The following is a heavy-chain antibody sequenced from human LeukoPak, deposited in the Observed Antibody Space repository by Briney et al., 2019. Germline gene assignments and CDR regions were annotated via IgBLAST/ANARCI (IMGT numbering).Heavy chain of an antibody. CDR3: AKALLNWGSGSATGYFDY. CDR1: GFTFSSYG. D-gene: IGHD3-10*01. Sequence: PGGSLRLSCAASGFTFSSYGMHWVRQAPGKGLEWVAVISYDGSNKYYADSVKGRFTISRDNSKNTLYLQMNSLRAEDTAVYYCAKALLNWGSGSATGYFDYWGQGTLVTVSS. J-gene: IGHJ4*02. V-gene: IGHV3-30*18. CDR2: ISYDGSNK.